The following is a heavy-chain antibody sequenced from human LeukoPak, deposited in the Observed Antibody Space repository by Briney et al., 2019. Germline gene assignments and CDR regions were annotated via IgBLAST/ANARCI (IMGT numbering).Heavy chain of an antibody. CDR2: INPNSGGT. CDR3: ARVVSSDTAMVGFFWHWFDL. J-gene: IGHJ5*02. Sequence: ASVKVSCKASGYTFTCYYMNWGRQAPGQGLGWRRWINPNSGGTNYAQKFQGRVNMTRDTSISTAYMALSRLRSDDTAVYYCARVVSSDTAMVGFFWHWFDLWGQGTLVTVSS. CDR1: GYTFTCYY. D-gene: IGHD5-18*01. V-gene: IGHV1-2*02.